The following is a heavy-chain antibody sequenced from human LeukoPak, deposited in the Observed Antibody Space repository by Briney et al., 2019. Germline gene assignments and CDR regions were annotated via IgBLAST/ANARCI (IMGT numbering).Heavy chain of an antibody. V-gene: IGHV4-4*09. D-gene: IGHD5-18*01. CDR3: ARGDFHSYGYTYYYYMDV. CDR2: IYTSGST. J-gene: IGHJ6*03. CDR1: GGSISSYY. Sequence: SETLSLTCTVSGGSISSYYWSWIRQPPGKGLEWIGYIYTSGSTTYNPSLRSRVTMSVDTSKNQFSLKLSSVTAADTAVYFCARGDFHSYGYTYYYYMDVWGKGTTVTVSS.